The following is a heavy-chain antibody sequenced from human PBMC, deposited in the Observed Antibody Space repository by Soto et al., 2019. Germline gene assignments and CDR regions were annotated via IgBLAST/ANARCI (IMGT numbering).Heavy chain of an antibody. CDR2: ISYSAKT. J-gene: IGHJ4*02. Sequence: SETLSLTCGVSGYSITSGFYWGWVRQSPGKGLEWIGSISYSAKTFYNPSLASRLSIAVDTSMNQFSLKLTSVTAADTALYYCTRGAGAPWVRFDSWGQGTLVTVS. CDR3: TRGAGAPWVRFDS. D-gene: IGHD3-22*01. V-gene: IGHV4-38-2*01. CDR1: GYSITSGFY.